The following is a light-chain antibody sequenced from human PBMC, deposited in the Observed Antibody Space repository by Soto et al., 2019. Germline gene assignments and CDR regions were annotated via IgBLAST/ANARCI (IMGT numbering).Light chain of an antibody. CDR2: SNN. Sequence: QSVLTQPPSASGTPGQRGTISCSGSTSNIGSNTSHLYQQLPGTAPKLLIYSNNQRPSGVPDRFAGSKSGTSSSRASSGHQAVDEAYYYCAAWEDSLNGLVFGVGTTLTVL. V-gene: IGLV1-44*01. J-gene: IGLJ2*01. CDR1: TSNIGSNT. CDR3: AAWEDSLNGLV.